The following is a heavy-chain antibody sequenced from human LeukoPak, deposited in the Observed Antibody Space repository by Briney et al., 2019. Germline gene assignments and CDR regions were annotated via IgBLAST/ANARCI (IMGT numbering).Heavy chain of an antibody. V-gene: IGHV3-9*01. Sequence: GGSLRLSCAASGFTFDDYAMHWVRQAPGKGLEWVSGISWNSGSIGYADPVKGRFTISRDNAKNSLYLQMNSLRAEDTALYYCAKDIGSSTSCYDYWGQGTLVTVSS. J-gene: IGHJ4*02. CDR2: ISWNSGSI. CDR1: GFTFDDYA. CDR3: AKDIGSSTSCYDY. D-gene: IGHD2-2*01.